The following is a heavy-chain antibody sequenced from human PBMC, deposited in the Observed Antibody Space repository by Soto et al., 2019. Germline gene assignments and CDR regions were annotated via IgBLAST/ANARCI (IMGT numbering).Heavy chain of an antibody. CDR3: ARSSHSTVTTLDY. CDR2: IYHSGNN. J-gene: IGHJ4*02. Sequence: PSETLSLTCAVSGASISTNNWWTWVRQPPGKGLEWIGEIYHSGNNNYNPSLKSRVTISIDKSNNQFSLKLSSVTAADTAVYYCARSSHSTVTTLDYWGQGTLVTVSA. V-gene: IGHV4-4*02. CDR1: GASISTNNW. D-gene: IGHD4-17*01.